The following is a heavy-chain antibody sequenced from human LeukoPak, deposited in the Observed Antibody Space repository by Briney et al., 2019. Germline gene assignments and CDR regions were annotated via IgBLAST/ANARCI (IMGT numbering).Heavy chain of an antibody. V-gene: IGHV1-18*01. D-gene: IGHD4-17*01. CDR1: GYTFTSYG. CDR3: ARADATTTVTTQAFDY. J-gene: IGHJ4*02. Sequence: ASVKVSCKASGYTFTSYGISWVRQAPGQGLEWMGWISAYNGNTNYAQKLQGRVTMTTDTSTSTAYMELRSLRSDDTAVYYCARADATTTVTTQAFDYWGQGTLVTVSS. CDR2: ISAYNGNT.